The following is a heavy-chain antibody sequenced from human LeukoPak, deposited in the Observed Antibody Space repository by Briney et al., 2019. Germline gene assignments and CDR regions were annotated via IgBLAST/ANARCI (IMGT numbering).Heavy chain of an antibody. J-gene: IGHJ4*02. Sequence: PSETLSLTCTVSGGSISSYYWSWIRQPPGKGLERIGYIYYSGSTNYNPSLKSRVTISVDTSKNQFSLKLSSVTAADTAVYYCARAVSGYTYFDYWGQGTLVTVSS. CDR1: GGSISSYY. D-gene: IGHD3-22*01. CDR3: ARAVSGYTYFDY. CDR2: IYYSGST. V-gene: IGHV4-59*01.